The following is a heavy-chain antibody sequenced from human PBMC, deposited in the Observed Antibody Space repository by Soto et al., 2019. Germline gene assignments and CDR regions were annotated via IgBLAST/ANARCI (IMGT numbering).Heavy chain of an antibody. D-gene: IGHD6-19*01. J-gene: IGHJ5*02. Sequence: GASVKVSCKASGYTFTSYAMHWVRQAPGQRLEWMGWINTGNGNTKYSQKFQGRVTITRDTSASTAYMELSSLRSEDTAVYYCARRIAVAGINWFDPWGQGTLVTVSS. CDR2: INTGNGNT. CDR1: GYTFTSYA. V-gene: IGHV1-3*04. CDR3: ARRIAVAGINWFDP.